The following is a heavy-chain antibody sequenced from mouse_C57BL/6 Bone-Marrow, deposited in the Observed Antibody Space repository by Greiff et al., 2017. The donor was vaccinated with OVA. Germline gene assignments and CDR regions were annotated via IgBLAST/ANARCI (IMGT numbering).Heavy chain of an antibody. Sequence: QVQLQQPGAELVKPGASVKVSCKASGYTFTSYWMHWVKQRPGQGLEWIGRIHPSDSGTNYNQKFKGKATLTVDKASSTAYMQLSSLASEDSAVYYCAIVRGSGDAYWGQGTLVTVSA. J-gene: IGHJ3*01. CDR1: GYTFTSYW. D-gene: IGHD3-1*01. CDR2: IHPSDSGT. CDR3: AIVRGSGDAY. V-gene: IGHV1-74*01.